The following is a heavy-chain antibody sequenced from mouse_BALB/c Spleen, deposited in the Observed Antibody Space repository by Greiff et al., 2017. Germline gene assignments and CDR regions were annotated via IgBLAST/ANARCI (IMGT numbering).Heavy chain of an antibody. CDR3: ASSRITRHYYAMDY. Sequence: QVQLKESGPGLVAPSQSLSITCTVSGFSLTGYGVNWVRQPPGKGLEWLGMIWGDGSTDYNSALKSRLSISKDNSKSQVFLKMNSLQTDDTARYYCASSRITRHYYAMDYWGQGTSVTVSS. CDR1: GFSLTGYG. CDR2: IWGDGST. V-gene: IGHV2-6-7*01. D-gene: IGHD2-4*01. J-gene: IGHJ4*01.